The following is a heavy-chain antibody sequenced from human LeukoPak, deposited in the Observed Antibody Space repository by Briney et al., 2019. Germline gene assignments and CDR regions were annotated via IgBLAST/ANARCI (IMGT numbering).Heavy chain of an antibody. V-gene: IGHV4-59*01. J-gene: IGHJ4*02. CDR2: IHYIGTT. D-gene: IGHD3-10*01. Sequence: SETLSLTCTVSGGSISNYYWSWIRQPPGKGLEWIGYIHYIGTTNYNPSLKSRVTISVDTSKNQFSLKLISVTAADTAVYYCARSAYFGSAFDYWGQGNLVTVSS. CDR1: GGSISNYY. CDR3: ARSAYFGSAFDY.